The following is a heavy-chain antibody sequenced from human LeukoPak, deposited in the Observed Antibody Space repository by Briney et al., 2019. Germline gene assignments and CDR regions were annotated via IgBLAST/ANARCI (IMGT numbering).Heavy chain of an antibody. Sequence: SVKVSCKASGGTFSSYAISWVRQAPGQGLEWMGRIIPILGIANYAQKFQGRVTITADKSTSTACMELSSLRSEDTAVYYCAKDTALWFGELSSLFDYWGQGTLVTVSS. V-gene: IGHV1-69*04. D-gene: IGHD3-10*01. CDR3: AKDTALWFGELSSLFDY. CDR2: IIPILGIA. J-gene: IGHJ4*02. CDR1: GGTFSSYA.